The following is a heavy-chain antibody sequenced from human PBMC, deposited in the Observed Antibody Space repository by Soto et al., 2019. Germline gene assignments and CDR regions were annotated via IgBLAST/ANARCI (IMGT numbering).Heavy chain of an antibody. CDR1: GYALTGDG. V-gene: IGHV1-18*01. CDR3: ARGWDDDYGDYAFDY. CDR2: ISAYNGNT. D-gene: IGHD4-17*01. Sequence: ALLNGSCKGAGYALTGDGIGWRRQTTEQGLEWMGWISAYNGNTNYAQKLQGRVTMTTDTSTSTAYMELRSLRSDDTAVYYCARGWDDDYGDYAFDYWGQGTLVPVSS. J-gene: IGHJ4*02.